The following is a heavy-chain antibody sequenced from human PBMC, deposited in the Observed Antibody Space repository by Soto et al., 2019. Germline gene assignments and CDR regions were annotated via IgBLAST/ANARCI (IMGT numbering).Heavy chain of an antibody. V-gene: IGHV1-69*06. Sequence: QVQLVQSGAAMREPGSSVKFFCKASGGTFSSSAINWLRQAPGQGPEWMGGIIPTFGTANYIEKFRGRVTITADTSTSTAYMEVSSMTSEDTAMYFCARSETAGHRGFDIWGQGTMVTVSS. D-gene: IGHD6-19*01. CDR2: IIPTFGTA. CDR3: ARSETAGHRGFDI. CDR1: GGTFSSSA. J-gene: IGHJ3*02.